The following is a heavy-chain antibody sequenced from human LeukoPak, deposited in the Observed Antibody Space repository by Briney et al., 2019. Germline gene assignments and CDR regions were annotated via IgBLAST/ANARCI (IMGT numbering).Heavy chain of an antibody. Sequence: GRSLRLSCTASGFTFGDYAMSWFRQAPGKGLEWVGFIRSKACGGTTEYAASVKGRFTISRDDSKSIAYLQMNSLKTEDTAVYYCTAEGGDLPYYYYGMDVWGQGTTVTVSS. V-gene: IGHV3-49*03. CDR1: GFTFGDYA. CDR3: TAEGGDLPYYYYGMDV. CDR2: IRSKACGGTT. J-gene: IGHJ6*02. D-gene: IGHD4-17*01.